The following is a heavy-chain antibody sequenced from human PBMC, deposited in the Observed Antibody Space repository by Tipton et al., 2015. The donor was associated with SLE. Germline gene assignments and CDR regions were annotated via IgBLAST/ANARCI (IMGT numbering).Heavy chain of an antibody. Sequence: TLSLTCTVSGGSISSHYWSWIQQPPGKGLEWIGYIYYSGSTNYNPSLKSRVTISVDTSKNQFSLKLSSVTAADTAVYYCARGGAYYYYGMDVWGQGTTVTVSS. J-gene: IGHJ6*02. V-gene: IGHV4-59*11. CDR2: IYYSGST. CDR3: ARGGAYYYYGMDV. D-gene: IGHD3-16*01. CDR1: GGSISSHY.